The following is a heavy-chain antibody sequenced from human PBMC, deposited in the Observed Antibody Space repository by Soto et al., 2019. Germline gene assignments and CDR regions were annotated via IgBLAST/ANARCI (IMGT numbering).Heavy chain of an antibody. CDR3: ARESMSAREVDPY. Sequence: QVQLVQSGAEVKKPGSSVKVSCKASGGTFSSYAISWVRQAPGQGLEWMGIINPSGGSTSYAQKFQGRVTMTRDTSTSTVYMELSSLRSEDTAVYYCARESMSAREVDPYWGQGTLVTVSS. CDR1: GGTFSSYA. CDR2: INPSGGST. J-gene: IGHJ4*02. D-gene: IGHD1-26*01. V-gene: IGHV1-46*01.